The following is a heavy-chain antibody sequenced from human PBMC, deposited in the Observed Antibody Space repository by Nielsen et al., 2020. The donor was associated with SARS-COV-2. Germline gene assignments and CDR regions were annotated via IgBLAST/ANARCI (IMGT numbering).Heavy chain of an antibody. CDR1: GFTFSHYR. CDR3: ARTPPHSHYHYHYGMDV. J-gene: IGHJ6*02. V-gene: IGHV3-7*03. Sequence: GGSLRLSCAGSGFTFSHYRMSWVRQAPGKGLEWVAKIKQDGSESYHVDSVKGRFTISRDNARNILYLQMNSLRAEDTAVYYCARTPPHSHYHYHYGMDVWGQGTTVTVSS. CDR2: IKQDGSES.